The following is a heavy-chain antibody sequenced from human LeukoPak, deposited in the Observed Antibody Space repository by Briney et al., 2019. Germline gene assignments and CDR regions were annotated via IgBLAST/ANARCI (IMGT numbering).Heavy chain of an antibody. CDR1: GFTFSSYA. D-gene: IGHD2-8*01. V-gene: IGHV3-23*01. CDR3: AKGPWILYSSNWFDP. Sequence: PGGSLRLSCAASGFTFSSYAISWVRQAPGKGLEWVSAISGSGGSTYYADSVKGRFAISRDNSKNTLYLQMNSLRAEDTAVYYCAKGPWILYSSNWFDPWGQGTLVSVSS. J-gene: IGHJ5*02. CDR2: ISGSGGST.